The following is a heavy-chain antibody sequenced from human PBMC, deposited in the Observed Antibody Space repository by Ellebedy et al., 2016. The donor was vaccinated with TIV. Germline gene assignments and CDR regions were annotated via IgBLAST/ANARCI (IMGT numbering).Heavy chain of an antibody. V-gene: IGHV6-1*01. CDR1: GDSVSSNSAA. CDR2: TYYRSKWYY. D-gene: IGHD5-12*01. CDR3: ARDDKVGLDALDI. Sequence: LRLSCAISGDSVSSNSAAWNWIRQSPSRGLEWLGRTYYRSKWYYEYAVSMKSRITINPDTSKNKCSLQLISVTPEDTAMYYCARDDKVGLDALDIWGQGIMVTVSS. J-gene: IGHJ3*02.